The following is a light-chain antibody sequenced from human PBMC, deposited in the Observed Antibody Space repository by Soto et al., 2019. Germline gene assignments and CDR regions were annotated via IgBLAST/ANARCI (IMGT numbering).Light chain of an antibody. V-gene: IGLV2-14*01. CDR1: SSDVGGYKY. CDR3: TSYENDRILA. Sequence: QSALTQPASVSGSPGQSITISCTGTSSDVGGYKYVSWYRHHPGKAPKLMLYEVDNRASRVSNRFSGSKSGNTASLTISGLQAEDEADYYCTSYENDRILAFGGGTKLTVL. J-gene: IGLJ3*02. CDR2: EVD.